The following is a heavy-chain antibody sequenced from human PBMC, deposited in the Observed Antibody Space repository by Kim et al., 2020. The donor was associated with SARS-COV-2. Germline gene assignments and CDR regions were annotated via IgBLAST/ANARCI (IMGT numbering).Heavy chain of an antibody. CDR3: IGGGVSHFDP. D-gene: IGHD3-10*01. Sequence: KTDYAAPGKGRLTISRDDSKNTLYLQMTSLKTEDTAVYYCIGGGVSHFDPWGQGTLVTVSS. CDR2: KT. V-gene: IGHV3-15*01. J-gene: IGHJ5*02.